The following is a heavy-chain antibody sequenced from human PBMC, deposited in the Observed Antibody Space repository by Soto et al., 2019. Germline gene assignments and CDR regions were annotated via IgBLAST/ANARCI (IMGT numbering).Heavy chain of an antibody. V-gene: IGHV3-9*01. D-gene: IGHD1-20*01. CDR1: GFTFDDYA. J-gene: IGHJ6*03. CDR3: AKAPPYKYYMAV. Sequence: GGSLRLSCAASGFTFDDYAMHWVRQAPGKGLEWVSGISWNSGSIDYADSVKGRFTISRDNAKNSLYLQMNSLRAEDTALYYCAKAPPYKYYMAVWGKGTTVTVSS. CDR2: ISWNSGSI.